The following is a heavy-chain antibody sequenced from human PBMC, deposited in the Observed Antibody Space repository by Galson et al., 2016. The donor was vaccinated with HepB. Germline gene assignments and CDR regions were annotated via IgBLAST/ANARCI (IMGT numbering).Heavy chain of an antibody. J-gene: IGHJ4*02. CDR3: AKSGRYYGVDHFDY. V-gene: IGHV3-23*01. CDR2: ISGSGVYT. D-gene: IGHD4-17*01. CDR1: GFTFNSYG. Sequence: SLRLSCAASGFTFNSYGMSWVRQAPGKGLEWVSSISGSGVYTNYADSVKGRFTISRDNSKTTVHLQMNSLRAEDTAVYYCAKSGRYYGVDHFDYWGQGTLVTVSS.